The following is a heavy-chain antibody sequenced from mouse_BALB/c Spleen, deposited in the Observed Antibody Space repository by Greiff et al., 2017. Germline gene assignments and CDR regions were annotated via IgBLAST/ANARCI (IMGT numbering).Heavy chain of an antibody. Sequence: VQLQQSGPELVKPGASVKISCKASGYSFTGYYMHWVKQSHGKSLEWIGYIDPFNGGTSYNQKFKGNATLTVDKSSSTAYMHLSSLTSEDSAVYYCDRGNYRYEAMEAMDYWGQGTSVTVSS. D-gene: IGHD2-14*01. J-gene: IGHJ4*01. V-gene: IGHV1S135*01. CDR2: IDPFNGGT. CDR1: GYSFTGYY. CDR3: DRGNYRYEAMEAMDY.